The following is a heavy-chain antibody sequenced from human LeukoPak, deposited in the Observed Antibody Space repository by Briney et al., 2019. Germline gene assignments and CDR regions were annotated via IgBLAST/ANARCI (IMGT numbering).Heavy chain of an antibody. CDR2: IHSGGNT. V-gene: IGHV3-53*01. CDR3: ARGGGLGSSGRLAYFDY. J-gene: IGHJ4*02. Sequence: GGSLRLSCAASGFTVSSNYMSWVRQAPGKGLEWVSLIHSGGNTYYADSVKGRFTISRDNSRNTLYLQMNSLRAEDTAVYYCARGGGLGSSGRLAYFDYWGQGTPVTVSS. CDR1: GFTVSSNY. D-gene: IGHD6-19*01.